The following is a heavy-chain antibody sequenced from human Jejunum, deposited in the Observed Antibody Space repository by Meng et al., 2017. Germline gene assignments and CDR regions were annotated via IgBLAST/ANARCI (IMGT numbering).Heavy chain of an antibody. CDR2: IYSGGNT. D-gene: IGHD3-22*01. J-gene: IGHJ2*01. Sequence: GESLKISCAASGFTVSSNYMSWVRQAPGKGLEWVSVIYSGGNTYYADFVEGRFNISRDISKNTLFLQMNLLRTEDTAVYYCARGVGGYYDTSGYYRYWYFDLWGRGTLVTVSS. CDR3: ARGVGGYYDTSGYYRYWYFDL. CDR1: GFTVSSNY. V-gene: IGHV3-53*05.